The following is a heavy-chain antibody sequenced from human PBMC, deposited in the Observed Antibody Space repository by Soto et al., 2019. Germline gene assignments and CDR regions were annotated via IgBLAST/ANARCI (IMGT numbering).Heavy chain of an antibody. CDR3: AREYCSGGSCYSTFDY. J-gene: IGHJ4*02. V-gene: IGHV1-69*01. CDR2: IIPIFGTV. D-gene: IGHD2-15*01. Sequence: QVQLVQSGAEVKKPGSSVKVSCKASGGTFSSYAISWVRQAPGQGLEWMGGIIPIFGTVNYAQKFQGRVTITADESTSTAYMELSSLRSEDTAVYYCAREYCSGGSCYSTFDYWGQGTLVTVSS. CDR1: GGTFSSYA.